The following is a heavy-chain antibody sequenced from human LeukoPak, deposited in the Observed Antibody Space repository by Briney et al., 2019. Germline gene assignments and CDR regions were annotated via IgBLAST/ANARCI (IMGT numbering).Heavy chain of an antibody. J-gene: IGHJ5*02. Sequence: GRSLRLSCSASGFTFSRFAIHWVRQAPGKGLEWVAVISYDGSNKYYADSVKGRFTISRDNSMNTLYLQMNSLRAEDTAVYYCARDEGGFDPWGQGTLVTISS. V-gene: IGHV3-30*14. CDR3: ARDEGGFDP. CDR2: ISYDGSNK. CDR1: GFTFSRFA.